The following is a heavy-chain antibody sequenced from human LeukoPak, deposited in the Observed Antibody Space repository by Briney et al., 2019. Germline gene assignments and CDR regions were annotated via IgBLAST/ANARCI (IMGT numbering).Heavy chain of an antibody. Sequence: PGGSLRLSCAASGFTFDVYAMHWVRQAPGKGLEWVSLISGEGGSTYYADSVKGRFTISRDNSKNSLYLQMNSLRTEDAALYYCAKDLDSSGYGAFDIWGQGTMVTVSS. J-gene: IGHJ3*02. CDR1: GFTFDVYA. CDR3: AKDLDSSGYGAFDI. CDR2: ISGEGGST. D-gene: IGHD3-22*01. V-gene: IGHV3-43*02.